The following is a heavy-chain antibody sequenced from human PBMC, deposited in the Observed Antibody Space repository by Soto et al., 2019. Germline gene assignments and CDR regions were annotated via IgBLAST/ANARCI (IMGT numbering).Heavy chain of an antibody. J-gene: IGHJ6*02. CDR2: ISGDDEK. Sequence: QITLKESGPPQVKPTQTLTLTCTFSGFSLITGAVSVAWIRQPPGKALEWLALISGDDEKRYSPSLKSRLTITKDTTKNQVVFTMTNMDPLDTATYYCSHRRGMIMDVWGQGTTVTVSS. CDR1: GFSLITGAVS. CDR3: SHRRGMIMDV. D-gene: IGHD3-16*01. V-gene: IGHV2-5*02.